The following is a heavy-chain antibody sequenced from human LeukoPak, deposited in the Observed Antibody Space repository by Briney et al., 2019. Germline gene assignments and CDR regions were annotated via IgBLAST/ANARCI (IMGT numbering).Heavy chain of an antibody. Sequence: SQTLSLTCTVSGGSISSGGYYWSWIRQPPGKGLEWIGYIYHSGSTYYNPSLKSRVTISVDTSKNQFSLKLSSVTAADTAVYYCARDPSSSSWYPAGYYGMDVWGQGTTVTVSS. J-gene: IGHJ6*02. CDR2: IYHSGST. CDR1: GGSISSGGYY. V-gene: IGHV4-30-2*05. CDR3: ARDPSSSSWYPAGYYGMDV. D-gene: IGHD6-13*01.